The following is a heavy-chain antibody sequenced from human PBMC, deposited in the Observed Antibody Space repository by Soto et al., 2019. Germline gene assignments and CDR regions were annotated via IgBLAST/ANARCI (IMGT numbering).Heavy chain of an antibody. D-gene: IGHD6-13*01. Sequence: ASVKVSCKASGYTFTGYYMHWVRQAPGQGLEWMGWINPNSGGTNYAQKFQGWVTMTRDTSISTAYMELSRLRSDDTAVYYCATDNSGIAAAGTFGALGYWGQGTLVTVSS. CDR1: GYTFTGYY. J-gene: IGHJ4*02. CDR2: INPNSGGT. CDR3: ATDNSGIAAAGTFGALGY. V-gene: IGHV1-2*04.